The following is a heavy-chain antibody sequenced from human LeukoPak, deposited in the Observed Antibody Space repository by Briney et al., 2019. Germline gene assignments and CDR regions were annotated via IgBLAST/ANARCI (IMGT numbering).Heavy chain of an antibody. CDR1: GSTFSSYA. D-gene: IGHD6-19*01. CDR3: ASRYSSGWSRGFDY. J-gene: IGHJ4*02. Sequence: GGSLRLSCAASGSTFSSYAMHWVRQAPGKGLEWVAVISYDGSNKYYADSVKGRFTISRDNSKNTLYLQMNSLRAEDTAVYYCASRYSSGWSRGFDYWGQGTLVTVSS. V-gene: IGHV3-30*14. CDR2: ISYDGSNK.